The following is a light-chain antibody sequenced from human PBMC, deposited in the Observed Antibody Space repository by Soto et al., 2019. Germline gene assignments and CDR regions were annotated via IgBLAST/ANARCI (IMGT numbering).Light chain of an antibody. CDR1: QGISSF. CDR2: GAS. J-gene: IGKJ5*01. CDR3: QKYSSVII. Sequence: DIEMTLSPSSLSSSVGDRVTITCRASQGISSFVAWYQHNPGKVPRLLISGASTLKSGVTSRFSSSRSETDFTLHHTHLQPEDVATYDSQKYSSVIIFGEGTPREIK. V-gene: IGKV1-27*01.